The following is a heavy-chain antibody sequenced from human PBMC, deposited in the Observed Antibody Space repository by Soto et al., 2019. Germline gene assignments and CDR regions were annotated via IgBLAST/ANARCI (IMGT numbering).Heavy chain of an antibody. D-gene: IGHD1-26*01. CDR3: ARHRESAFDY. CDR1: GYSCTSYW. CDR2: IYPGDSDT. Sequence: XESLRVSCQCSGYSCTSYWIGLVRQMPGKGLEWMGIIYPGDSDTRYSPSFQGQVTISADKSISTAYLQWSSLKASDTAMYYCARHRESAFDYWGQGTLVTVSS. V-gene: IGHV5-51*01. J-gene: IGHJ4*02.